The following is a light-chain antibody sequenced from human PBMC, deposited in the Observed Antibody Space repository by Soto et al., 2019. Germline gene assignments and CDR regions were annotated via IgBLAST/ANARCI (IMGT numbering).Light chain of an antibody. CDR1: QSVTSY. CDR2: DAS. J-gene: IGKJ5*01. V-gene: IGKV3-11*01. Sequence: EIALTQSPATLYSSPGQRDTLSCSASQSVTSYFAWYQQKPGQAPRLLIYDASNRATGKPARFSGSGSGTDFTLSICRREPEDFAVYYCQQRSNCPITFGRGPGLEIK. CDR3: QQRSNCPIT.